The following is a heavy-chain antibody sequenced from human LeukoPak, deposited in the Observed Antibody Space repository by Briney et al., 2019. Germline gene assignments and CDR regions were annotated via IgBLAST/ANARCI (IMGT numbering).Heavy chain of an antibody. J-gene: IGHJ3*02. CDR3: ARGEERYYDILTGYPNDAFDI. D-gene: IGHD3-9*01. V-gene: IGHV4-39*07. Sequence: SETLSLTCTVSGGSISSSSYYWGWIRQPPGKGLEWIGSIYYSGSTYYNPSLKSQVTISVDTSKNQFSLKLSSVTAADTAVYYCARGEERYYDILTGYPNDAFDIWGQGTMVTVSS. CDR1: GGSISSSSYY. CDR2: IYYSGST.